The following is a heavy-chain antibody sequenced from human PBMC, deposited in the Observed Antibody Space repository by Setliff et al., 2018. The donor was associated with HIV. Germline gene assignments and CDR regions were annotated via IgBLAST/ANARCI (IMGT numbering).Heavy chain of an antibody. Sequence: ASVKVSCKASGYIFTSYAMNWVRQAPGQGLEWMGWINTNTGNPTYAQGFTGRFVFPLDTSVNTAYLQISSLKAEDTAVYYCAMRPPADYYYMDVWGKGTTVTVSS. CDR2: INTNTGNP. CDR3: AMRPPADYYYMDV. J-gene: IGHJ6*03. CDR1: GYIFTSYA. V-gene: IGHV7-4-1*02.